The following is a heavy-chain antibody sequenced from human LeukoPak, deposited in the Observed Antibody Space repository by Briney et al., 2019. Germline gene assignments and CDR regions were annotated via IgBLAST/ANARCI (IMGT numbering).Heavy chain of an antibody. Sequence: ASVKVSCKASGYTFTGYYMHWVRQAPGQGLEWMGWINHNSGGTNYAQKFQGRVTMTRDTSISTAYMELSRLRSDDTAVYYCARLWFGELYLDYWGQGTLVTVSS. CDR2: INHNSGGT. CDR1: GYTFTGYY. V-gene: IGHV1-2*02. CDR3: ARLWFGELYLDY. J-gene: IGHJ4*02. D-gene: IGHD3-10*01.